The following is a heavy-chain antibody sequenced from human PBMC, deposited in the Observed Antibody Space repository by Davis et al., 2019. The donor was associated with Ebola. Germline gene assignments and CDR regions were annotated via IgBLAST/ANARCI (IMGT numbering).Heavy chain of an antibody. J-gene: IGHJ3*02. V-gene: IGHV3-33*06. Sequence: GGSLRLSCAASGFTFSSYGMHWVRQAPGKGLEWVAVIWYDGSNKYYADSVKGRFTISRDNSKNTLYLQMNSLRAEDTAVYYCAKVRGQLPTHDAFDIWGQGTMVTVSS. CDR2: IWYDGSNK. CDR3: AKVRGQLPTHDAFDI. D-gene: IGHD2-2*01. CDR1: GFTFSSYG.